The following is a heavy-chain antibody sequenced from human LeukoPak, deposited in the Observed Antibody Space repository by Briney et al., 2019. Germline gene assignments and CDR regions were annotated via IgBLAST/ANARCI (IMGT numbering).Heavy chain of an antibody. J-gene: IGHJ5*02. CDR2: INPNTGGT. CDR3: ARVYVLLWFGEPWNNWFDP. V-gene: IGHV1-2*02. D-gene: IGHD3-10*01. Sequence: GASVKVSCKASGYNFTGYYLHWVRQAPGQGLEWMGWINPNTGGTNYAQKFQGRVTMTRDTSISTAYMELSRVRSDDTAVYYCARVYVLLWFGEPWNNWFDPWGQGTLVTVSS. CDR1: GYNFTGYY.